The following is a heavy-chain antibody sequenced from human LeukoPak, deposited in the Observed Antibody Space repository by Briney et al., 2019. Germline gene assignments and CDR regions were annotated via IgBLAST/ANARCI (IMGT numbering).Heavy chain of an antibody. D-gene: IGHD3-10*01. CDR3: ARDLRMVRGLYGMDV. J-gene: IGHJ6*02. Sequence: GGSLRLSCAAYGFPFNTYTMVWVRQAPGKGLEWVSSISSRSTTIRYADSVKGRFTISRDNAEDSVSLQMNSLRAEDTAVYYCARDLRMVRGLYGMDVWGQGTTVTVSS. CDR1: GFPFNTYT. V-gene: IGHV3-21*01. CDR2: ISSRSTTI.